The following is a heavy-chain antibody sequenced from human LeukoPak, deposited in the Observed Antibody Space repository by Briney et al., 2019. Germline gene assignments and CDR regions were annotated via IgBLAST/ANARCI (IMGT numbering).Heavy chain of an antibody. V-gene: IGHV3-7*03. CDR3: AKDSRLFWDYFDY. CDR2: IGQDGGEK. D-gene: IGHD3-22*01. CDR1: GFTFSNYW. Sequence: GGSLRLSCAAYGFTFSNYWMTWVRQAPGKGLEWVANIGQDGGEKYYVDSVKGRFTISRDNTKDSLYLQMNSLRAEDTAVYYYAKDSRLFWDYFDYWGQGTLVTVSS. J-gene: IGHJ4*02.